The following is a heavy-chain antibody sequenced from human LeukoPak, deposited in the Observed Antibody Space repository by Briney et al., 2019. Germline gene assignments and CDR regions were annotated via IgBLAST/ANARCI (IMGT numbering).Heavy chain of an antibody. V-gene: IGHV4-34*01. CDR2: INHSGST. CDR1: GGSFSGYY. D-gene: IGHD2-2*02. J-gene: IGHJ4*02. Sequence: SETLSLTCAVYGGSFSGYYWSWIRQPPGKGLEWIGEINHSGSTNYNPSLKSRVTISVDTSKNQFSLKLSSVTAADTAVYYCARGWGYCSSTSCYTNYFDYWAREPWSPSPQ. CDR3: ARGWGYCSSTSCYTNYFDY.